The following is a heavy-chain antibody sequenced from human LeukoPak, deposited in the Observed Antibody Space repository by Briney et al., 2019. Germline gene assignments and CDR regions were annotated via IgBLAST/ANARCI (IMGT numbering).Heavy chain of an antibody. V-gene: IGHV3-9*01. Sequence: GGSLRLSCAASGFTFDDYAMHWVRQAPGKGLEWVSGISWNSGSIGYADSVKGRFTISRDNAKNTLYLQMNSLRAEDTAVYYCARVWSTVTDLDYWGQGTLVTVSS. CDR2: ISWNSGSI. D-gene: IGHD4-17*01. CDR3: ARVWSTVTDLDY. CDR1: GFTFDDYA. J-gene: IGHJ4*02.